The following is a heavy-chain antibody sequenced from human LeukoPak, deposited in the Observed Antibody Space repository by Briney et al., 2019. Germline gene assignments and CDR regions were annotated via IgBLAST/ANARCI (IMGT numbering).Heavy chain of an antibody. J-gene: IGHJ4*02. CDR2: IIPIFGTA. Sequence: SVKVSCKASGGTFSSYAISWVRQAPGQGLEWMGGIIPIFGTANYAQKFQGRVTITTDESTSTAYMELSSLRSGDTAVYYCARERGDCSSTSCLGNWGQGTLVTVSS. CDR3: ARERGDCSSTSCLGN. D-gene: IGHD2-2*01. V-gene: IGHV1-69*05. CDR1: GGTFSSYA.